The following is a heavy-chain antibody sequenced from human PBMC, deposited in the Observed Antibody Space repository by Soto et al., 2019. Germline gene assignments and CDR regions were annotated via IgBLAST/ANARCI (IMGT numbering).Heavy chain of an antibody. CDR2: ISYDGSNK. Sequence: QVQLEESGGGVVQPGRSLRLSCAASGFTISSYVMHWVRQAPGKGLEWVAVISYDGSNKYYADSVKGRFTISRDNSKNTLYLQMNSLRAEDTAVYYCARAIGDYLDYWGQGTLVTVSS. D-gene: IGHD4-17*01. CDR1: GFTISSYV. CDR3: ARAIGDYLDY. J-gene: IGHJ4*02. V-gene: IGHV3-30-3*01.